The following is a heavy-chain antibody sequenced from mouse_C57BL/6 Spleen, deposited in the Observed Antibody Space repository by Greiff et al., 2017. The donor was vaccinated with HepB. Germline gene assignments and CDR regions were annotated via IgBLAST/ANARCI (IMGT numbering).Heavy chain of an antibody. V-gene: IGHV1-42*01. J-gene: IGHJ1*03. D-gene: IGHD2-1*01. CDR3: ARSGYGNLLKYFDV. CDR2: INPSTGGT. CDR1: GYSFTGYY. Sequence: EVQLQQSGPELVKPGASVKISCKASGYSFTGYYMNWVKQSPEKSLEWIGEINPSTGGTTYNQKFKAKATLTVDKSSSTAYMQLKSLTSEDSAVYYCARSGYGNLLKYFDVWGTGTTVTVPS.